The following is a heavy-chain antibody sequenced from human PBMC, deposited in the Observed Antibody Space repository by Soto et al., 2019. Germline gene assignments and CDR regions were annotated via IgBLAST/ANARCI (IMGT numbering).Heavy chain of an antibody. V-gene: IGHV4-31*03. CDR1: GGSISSGGYY. Sequence: PSETLSLTCTVSGGSISSGGYYWSWIRQHPGKGLEWIGYIYYSGSTYYNPSLKSRVTISVDTSKNQFSLKLSSVTAADTAVYYCARDHRETGRYDSSGPVDYYYGMDVWGQGTTVTVSS. D-gene: IGHD3-22*01. CDR3: ARDHRETGRYDSSGPVDYYYGMDV. J-gene: IGHJ6*02. CDR2: IYYSGST.